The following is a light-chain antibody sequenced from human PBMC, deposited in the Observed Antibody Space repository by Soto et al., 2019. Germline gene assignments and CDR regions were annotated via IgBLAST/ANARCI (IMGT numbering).Light chain of an antibody. J-gene: IGLJ1*01. CDR1: SSDLGAYKY. Sequence: SALTQPASVSGSPGQSITISCAGTSSDLGAYKYVSWYQQHPDKAPKLILYEVSRRPSGVSNRFSGSKSGNTASLTISGLLAEDEADYSCSSYTNTGTLVFGTGTKVTVL. V-gene: IGLV2-14*03. CDR2: EVS. CDR3: SSYTNTGTLV.